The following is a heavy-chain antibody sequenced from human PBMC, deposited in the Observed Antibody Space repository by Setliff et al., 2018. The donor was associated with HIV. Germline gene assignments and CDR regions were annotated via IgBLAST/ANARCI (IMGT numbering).Heavy chain of an antibody. CDR3: ATDPGWGALDN. V-gene: IGHV3-7*01. D-gene: IGHD1-26*01. CDR1: GLTFTFSNAW. J-gene: IGHJ4*02. CDR2: INPDGRTK. Sequence: PGGSLRLSCAASGLTFTFSNAWMTWVRQAPGKGLEYVANINPDGRTKASADSLRDRFTISRDNTRNSLYLQINRLRVEDTAVYYCATDPGWGALDNWGRGTLVTVSS.